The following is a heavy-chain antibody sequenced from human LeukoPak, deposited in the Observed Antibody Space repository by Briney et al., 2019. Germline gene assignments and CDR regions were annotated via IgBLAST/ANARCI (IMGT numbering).Heavy chain of an antibody. V-gene: IGHV1-69*05. J-gene: IGHJ3*02. D-gene: IGHD6-13*01. CDR1: GGTFSSYA. CDR2: IIPIFGTA. Sequence: SVKVSCKASGGTFSSYAISWVRQAPGRGLEWMGGIIPIFGTANYAQKFQGRVTITTDESTSTAYMELSSLRSEDTAVYYCARDRLAAAGTYDAFDIWGQGTMVTVSS. CDR3: ARDRLAAAGTYDAFDI.